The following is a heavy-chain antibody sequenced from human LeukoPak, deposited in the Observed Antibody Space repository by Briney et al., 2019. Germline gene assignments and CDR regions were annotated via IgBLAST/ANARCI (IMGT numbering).Heavy chain of an antibody. CDR3: ARRFGEYVNYMDV. Sequence: GGSLRLSCAVSGLTFRSYAMHWVRQAPGKGLEYVSAIDSNGRTTYYANSVKGRFTISRDNSKSTLYLQMDSLRVEDMAVYYCARRFGEYVNYMDVWGKGTTVTVSS. CDR2: IDSNGRTT. CDR1: GLTFRSYA. J-gene: IGHJ6*03. D-gene: IGHD3-10*01. V-gene: IGHV3-64*01.